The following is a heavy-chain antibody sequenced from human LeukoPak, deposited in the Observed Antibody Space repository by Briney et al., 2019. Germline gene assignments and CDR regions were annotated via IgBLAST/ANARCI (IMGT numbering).Heavy chain of an antibody. D-gene: IGHD3-9*01. CDR2: INHSGST. J-gene: IGHJ4*02. CDR3: ALTGVVYDILTGYYNGGAFDY. CDR1: GGSFSGYC. V-gene: IGHV4-34*01. Sequence: SETLSLTCAVYGGSFSGYCWSWIRQPPGKGLEWIGEINHSGSTNYNPSLKSRVTISVDTSKNQFSLKLSSVTAADTAVYYCALTGVVYDILTGYYNGGAFDYWGQGTLVTVSS.